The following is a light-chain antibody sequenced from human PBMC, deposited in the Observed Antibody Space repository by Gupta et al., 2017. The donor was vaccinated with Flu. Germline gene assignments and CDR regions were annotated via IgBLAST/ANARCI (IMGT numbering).Light chain of an antibody. V-gene: IGLV1-40*01. CDR3: QSYDTGIRDVV. J-gene: IGLJ2*01. Sequence: QSVLTQPPSVSGAPGQRVTIVCTGSSSNFGAGYNVHWYQHIAGTAPKLLIYGDNRRPSGVADRFSGSKSGNSASLAITGLQAEDEAEYYCQSYDTGIRDVVFGGGTKLTVL. CDR1: SSNFGAGYN. CDR2: GDN.